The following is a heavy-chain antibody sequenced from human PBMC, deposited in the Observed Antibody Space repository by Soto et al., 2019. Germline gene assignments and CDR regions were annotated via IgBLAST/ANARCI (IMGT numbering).Heavy chain of an antibody. J-gene: IGHJ6*02. CDR3: TTDRVGSGYGFKSIGYYYGMDV. D-gene: IGHD5-12*01. V-gene: IGHV3-15*07. Sequence: GGSLRLSCAASGFTFSNAWMNWVRQAPGKGLEWVGRIKSKTDGGTTDYAAPVKGRFTISRDDSKNTLYLQMNSLKTEDTAVYYCTTDRVGSGYGFKSIGYYYGMDVWGQGTTVTVSS. CDR1: GFTFSNAW. CDR2: IKSKTDGGTT.